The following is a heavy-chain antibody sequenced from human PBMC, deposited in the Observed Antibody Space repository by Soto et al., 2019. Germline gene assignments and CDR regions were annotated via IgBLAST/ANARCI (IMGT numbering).Heavy chain of an antibody. D-gene: IGHD6-13*01. CDR3: ARDPTHLFYSSSWSPSYYYYGMDV. CDR2: NNAGNGNT. V-gene: IGHV1-3*01. J-gene: IGHJ6*02. Sequence: ATVKVSCKASGYTFTSYAMHWVRQAPGQRLERMGWNNAGNGNTKYSQKFQGRVTITRDTSASTAYMELSSLRSEDTAVYYCARDPTHLFYSSSWSPSYYYYGMDVWGQGTTVTVSS. CDR1: GYTFTSYA.